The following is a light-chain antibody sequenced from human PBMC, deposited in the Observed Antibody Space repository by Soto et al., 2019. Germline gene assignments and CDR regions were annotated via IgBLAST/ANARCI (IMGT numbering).Light chain of an antibody. V-gene: IGKV3-15*01. Sequence: VMTQSPDSLSVSQKETATLSCRASQSLHTDLAWYQQTPGQAPRLLLYGASTRATGISTRFSGGGSGTEFTLTISGLQSEDSAVYYCQQYKSWPPITFGQGTRLEIK. CDR2: GAS. CDR3: QQYKSWPPIT. J-gene: IGKJ5*01. CDR1: QSLHTD.